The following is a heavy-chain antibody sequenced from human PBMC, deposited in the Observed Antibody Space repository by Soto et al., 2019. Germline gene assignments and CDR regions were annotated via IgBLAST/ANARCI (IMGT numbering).Heavy chain of an antibody. Sequence: QITLNESGPALVKPTQTLTLTCTFSGFSLTTSGVGVHWLRQPPGKALEWLAVIYGDDDKRYNPSLETRPTITKDTSKTQVLLTIPNLPPPAPATSSSAHNPSSSPTSYIRDAWFDPWGQGTLFTVSS. CDR2: IYGDDDK. J-gene: IGHJ5*02. V-gene: IGHV2-5*02. D-gene: IGHD1-1*01. CDR3: AHNPSSSPTSYIRDAWFDP. CDR1: GFSLTTSGVG.